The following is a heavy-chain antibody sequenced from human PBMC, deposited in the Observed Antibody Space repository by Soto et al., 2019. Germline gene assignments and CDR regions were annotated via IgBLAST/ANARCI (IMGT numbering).Heavy chain of an antibody. J-gene: IGHJ4*02. V-gene: IGHV1-69*12. CDR1: GGTFSSDS. CDR3: ARSGGLDRDFNY. CDR2: IIPMFDTP. D-gene: IGHD2-15*01. Sequence: QVQLVQSGAEVKKPGSSVKVSCKASGGTFSSDSFSWVRQAPGQGLEWMGGIIPMFDTPIYAQKFQDRGTXXAXXSTSTAYRQRSSLRSGDTAVYYCARSGGLDRDFNYWGQGSLVTVSS.